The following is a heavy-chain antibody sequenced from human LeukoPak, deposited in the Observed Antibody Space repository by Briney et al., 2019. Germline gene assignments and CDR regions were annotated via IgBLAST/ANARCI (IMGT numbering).Heavy chain of an antibody. J-gene: IGHJ4*02. Sequence: PSETLSLTCAVYGGSFSGYYWSWIRQPPGKGLEWIGEINHSGSTNYNPSLKSRVTISVDTSKNQFSLKLSSVTAADTAVYYCARVRAVAGTEFDYWGQGTLVTVSS. D-gene: IGHD6-19*01. CDR1: GGSFSGYY. CDR3: ARVRAVAGTEFDY. V-gene: IGHV4-34*01. CDR2: INHSGST.